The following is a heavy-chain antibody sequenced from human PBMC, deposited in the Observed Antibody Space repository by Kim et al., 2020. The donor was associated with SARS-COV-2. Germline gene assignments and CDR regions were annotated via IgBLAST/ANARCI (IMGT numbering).Heavy chain of an antibody. V-gene: IGHV4-31*02. D-gene: IGHD3-10*01. J-gene: IGHJ3*02. CDR3: ARDRGELGAFDI. Sequence: YYNPSIKSRVTISVDTSKNQFSLKRSSVTAADTAMYYCARDRGELGAFDIWGQGTMVTVSS.